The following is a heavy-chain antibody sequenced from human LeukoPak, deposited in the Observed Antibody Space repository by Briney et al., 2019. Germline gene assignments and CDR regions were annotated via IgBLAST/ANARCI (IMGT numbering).Heavy chain of an antibody. J-gene: IGHJ1*01. Sequence: GGSLRLSCAASGFTFSSYAMLWVRQAPGKGLEWVAVISYDGSNKYYADSVKGRFTISRDNSKNTLYLQMNSLRAEDTAVYYCARDLLSKYFQHWGQGTLVTSPQ. CDR1: GFTFSSYA. CDR2: ISYDGSNK. V-gene: IGHV3-30-3*01. CDR3: ARDLLSKYFQH.